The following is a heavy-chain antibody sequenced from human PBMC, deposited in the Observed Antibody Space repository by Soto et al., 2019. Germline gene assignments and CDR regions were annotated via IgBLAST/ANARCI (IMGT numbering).Heavy chain of an antibody. CDR3: ARWAYEIVVVVYATPNYFDY. J-gene: IGHJ4*02. CDR1: GYTFTSYG. Sequence: ASVKVSCKASGYTFTSYGISWVRQTPGQGLEWMGWISAYNGNTNYAQKLQGRVTMTTDTSTSTAYTELRSLRSDDTAVYYCARWAYEIVVVVYATPNYFDYWGQGTRVTVSS. D-gene: IGHD2-15*01. CDR2: ISAYNGNT. V-gene: IGHV1-18*01.